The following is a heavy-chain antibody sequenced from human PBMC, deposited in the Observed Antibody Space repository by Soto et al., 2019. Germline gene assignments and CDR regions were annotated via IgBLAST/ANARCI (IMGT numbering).Heavy chain of an antibody. V-gene: IGHV1-2*04. CDR2: INPNSGGT. CDR3: ARDQSYCSSTSCYDEDAFDI. CDR1: GYTFTGYY. D-gene: IGHD2-2*01. J-gene: IGHJ3*02. Sequence: ASVKVSCKASGYTFTGYYMHWVRQAPGQGLEWMGWINPNSGGTNYAQKFQGWVTMTRDTSISTAYMELSRLRSDDTAVYYFARDQSYCSSTSCYDEDAFDIWGQGTMVTV.